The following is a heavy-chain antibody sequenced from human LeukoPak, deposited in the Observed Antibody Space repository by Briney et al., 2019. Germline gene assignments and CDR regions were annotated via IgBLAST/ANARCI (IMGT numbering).Heavy chain of an antibody. J-gene: IGHJ6*02. D-gene: IGHD1-1*01. CDR2: ISYDGSNK. CDR1: GFTFSSYA. Sequence: GRSLRLPCAASGFTFSSYAMHWVRQAPGKGLEWVAVISYDGSNKYYADSVKGRFTISRDNSKNTLYLQMNSLRAEDTAVYYCARDGYKTDYYGMDVWGQGTTVTVSS. CDR3: ARDGYKTDYYGMDV. V-gene: IGHV3-30-3*01.